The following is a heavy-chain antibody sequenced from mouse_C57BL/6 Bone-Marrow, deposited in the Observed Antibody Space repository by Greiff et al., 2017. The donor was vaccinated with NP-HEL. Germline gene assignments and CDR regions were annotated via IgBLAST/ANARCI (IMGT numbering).Heavy chain of an antibody. V-gene: IGHV1-53*01. CDR3: ARKLRLREDWFAY. CDR1: GYTFTSYW. D-gene: IGHD3-2*02. J-gene: IGHJ3*01. CDR2: LNPSNGGT. Sequence: QVQLQQPGTELVKPGASVKLSCKASGYTFTSYWMHWVKQRPGQGLEWIGNLNPSNGGTNYHEKFKSKANLTVANTSSTAYMQLSSLTSEDSAVYYCARKLRLREDWFAYWGQGTLVTVSA.